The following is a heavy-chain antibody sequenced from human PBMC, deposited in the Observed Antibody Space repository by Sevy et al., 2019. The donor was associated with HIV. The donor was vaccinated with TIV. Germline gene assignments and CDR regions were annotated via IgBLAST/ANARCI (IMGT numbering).Heavy chain of an antibody. D-gene: IGHD6-6*01. J-gene: IGHJ4*02. CDR1: GFRFSDYG. Sequence: GGSLRLSCTASGFRFSDYGMHWVRQAPGKGLEWVTLIRYDGSNKYYADSVKGRFTISRDNSKNTLYLQLNSLRAEDTAVYYCANDYARRYSSSSGDFDYWGQGTLVTVSS. CDR2: IRYDGSNK. CDR3: ANDYARRYSSSSGDFDY. V-gene: IGHV3-30*02.